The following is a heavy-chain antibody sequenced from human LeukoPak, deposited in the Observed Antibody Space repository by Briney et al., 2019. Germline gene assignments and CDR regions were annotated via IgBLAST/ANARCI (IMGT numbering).Heavy chain of an antibody. CDR1: GYTFTSYG. CDR2: ISAYNGTT. Sequence: ASVKVSCKASGYTFTSYGISWVRQAPGQPLEWMGWISAYNGTTTNAQNLQGRVTMTTDTSTSTAYMELSSLRSDDTAVYYCARDPNIVGATPSDYWGQGPLVTVSS. V-gene: IGHV1-18*01. J-gene: IGHJ4*02. D-gene: IGHD1-26*01. CDR3: ARDPNIVGATPSDY.